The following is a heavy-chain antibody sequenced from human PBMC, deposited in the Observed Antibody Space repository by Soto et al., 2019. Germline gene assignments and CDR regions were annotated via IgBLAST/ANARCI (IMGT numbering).Heavy chain of an antibody. J-gene: IGHJ4*02. D-gene: IGHD6-6*01. Sequence: SETLSLTCTVSGGSISSYYWSWIRQPPGKGLEWIGYIYYSGSTNYNPSLKSRVTISVDTSKNQFSLKLSSVTAADTAVYYCARHDIAALFDYWGQGTLVTVSS. CDR1: GGSISSYY. V-gene: IGHV4-59*08. CDR2: IYYSGST. CDR3: ARHDIAALFDY.